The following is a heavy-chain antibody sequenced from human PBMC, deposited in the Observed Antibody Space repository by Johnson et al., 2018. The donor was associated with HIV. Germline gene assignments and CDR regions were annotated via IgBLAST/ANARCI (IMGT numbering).Heavy chain of an antibody. Sequence: VQLVESGGSVVRPGGSLRLSCAASGFTFDDYDMSWVRQAPGKGLEWVSGINWSGGSTDYADSVRRRFTMSRDNSKNTLYLQMTSLSAADTAVYYCARDGLSGAFDIWGQGTMVTVSS. V-gene: IGHV3-20*04. CDR1: GFTFDDYD. CDR3: ARDGLSGAFDI. J-gene: IGHJ3*02. CDR2: INWSGGST. D-gene: IGHD6-25*01.